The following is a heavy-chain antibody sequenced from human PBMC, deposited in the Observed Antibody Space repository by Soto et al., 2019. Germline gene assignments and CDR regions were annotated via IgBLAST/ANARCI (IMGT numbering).Heavy chain of an antibody. D-gene: IGHD6-25*01. J-gene: IGHJ5*02. Sequence: SETLSLTCAVSGYSISSSNWWGWIRQPPGKGLEWIGYIYYSGTTYYNPSLKSRVTMSVDTSKNQFSLKLTSVTAVDTATYYCAHRPLRRPGQREDWFDPWGQGTLVTVSS. CDR3: AHRPLRRPGQREDWFDP. CDR2: IYYSGTT. V-gene: IGHV4-28*01. CDR1: GYSISSSNW.